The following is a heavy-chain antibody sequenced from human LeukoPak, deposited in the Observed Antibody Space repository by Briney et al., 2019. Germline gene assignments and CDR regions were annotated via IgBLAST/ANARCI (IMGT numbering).Heavy chain of an antibody. CDR2: ISGSSSDI. J-gene: IGHJ4*02. D-gene: IGHD3-22*01. Sequence: PGGSLRLSCTASGFTFGDYAMSWFRQAPGKGLEWVSSISGSSSDIYYADSVKGRFTISRDNAKNSLYLQMNSLRAEDTAVYYCARRGYYDSSGYDYWGQGTLVTVSS. V-gene: IGHV3-21*01. CDR3: ARRGYYDSSGYDY. CDR1: GFTFGDYA.